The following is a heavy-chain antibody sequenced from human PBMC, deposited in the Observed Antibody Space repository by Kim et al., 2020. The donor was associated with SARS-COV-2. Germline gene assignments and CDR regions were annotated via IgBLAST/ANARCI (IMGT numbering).Heavy chain of an antibody. CDR1: GYTFTIYA. V-gene: IGHV1-3*01. Sequence: ASVKVSCKASGYTFTIYAMHWVRQAPGQRLEWMGWINAGNGNTKYSQKFQGRVTITRDTSASTAYMELSSLRSEDTAVYYCARDKYQLLSLSYYYYYGMDVWGQGTKVTVSA. CDR2: INAGNGNT. J-gene: IGHJ6*01. D-gene: IGHD2-2*01. CDR3: ARDKYQLLSLSYYYYYGMDV.